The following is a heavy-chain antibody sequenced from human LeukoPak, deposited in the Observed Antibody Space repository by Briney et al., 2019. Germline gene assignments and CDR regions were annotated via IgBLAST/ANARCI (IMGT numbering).Heavy chain of an antibody. CDR3: AKPGYCSGGSCRYCFDY. J-gene: IGHJ4*02. V-gene: IGHV3-30*02. D-gene: IGHD2-15*01. Sequence: GGSLRLSCAASGFTFSSYGMHWVRQAPAKGLEWVAFIRYDGSNKYYADSVKGRFTISRDNSKNTLYLQMNSLRAEDTAVYYCAKPGYCSGGSCRYCFDYWGQGNLVTVSS. CDR2: IRYDGSNK. CDR1: GFTFSSYG.